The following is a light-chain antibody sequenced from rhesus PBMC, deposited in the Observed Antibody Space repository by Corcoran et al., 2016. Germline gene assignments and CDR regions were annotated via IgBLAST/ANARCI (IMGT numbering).Light chain of an antibody. CDR3: QHSYGTPLT. Sequence: DIQMTQSPSSLSASVGARVTITCRASENVNNYVHWYQQRPGKAPKLLINKASTLQSGVPSRFSGSGSGTDFTLTISSLQPEDFTTYYSQHSYGTPLTFGGGTKVELK. V-gene: IGKV1-74*01. CDR2: KAS. J-gene: IGKJ4*01. CDR1: ENVNNY.